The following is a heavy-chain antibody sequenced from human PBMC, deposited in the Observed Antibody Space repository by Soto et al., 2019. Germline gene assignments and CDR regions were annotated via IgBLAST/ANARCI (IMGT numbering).Heavy chain of an antibody. V-gene: IGHV4-31*02. CDR1: CGSIGSGGYC. CDR3: ASDEYCSSTSCPLWY. J-gene: IGHJ4*02. CDR2: IYYSGST. Sequence: PLETQSLSWTVSCGSIGSGGYCWSWNRQHPGKGLEWIGYIYYSGSTYYNPSLKSRVTISVDTSKNQFSLKLSSVTAADTAVYYCASDEYCSSTSCPLWYWGQGTLVTVSS. D-gene: IGHD2-2*01.